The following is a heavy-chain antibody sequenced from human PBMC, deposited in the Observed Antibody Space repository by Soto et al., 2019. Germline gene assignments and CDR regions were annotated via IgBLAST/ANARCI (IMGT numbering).Heavy chain of an antibody. CDR1: GYTFTSYY. CDR2: INPSGGST. J-gene: IGHJ4*02. CDR3: ARVAVRGGGSLLGRDY. Sequence: ASVKVSRKASGYTFTSYYMHWVRQAPGQGLEWMGRINPSGGSTSYAQKFQGRVTMTRDKSTSTAYMELSSLRSEDTAVYYCARVAVRGGGSLLGRDYWGQGTLVTVSS. D-gene: IGHD2-15*01. V-gene: IGHV1-46*01.